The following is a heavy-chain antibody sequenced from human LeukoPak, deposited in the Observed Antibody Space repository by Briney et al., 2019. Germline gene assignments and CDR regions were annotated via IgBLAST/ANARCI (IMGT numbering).Heavy chain of an antibody. D-gene: IGHD6-13*01. V-gene: IGHV3-21*01. CDR1: GFTFSSYS. CDR2: ISSSSSYI. CDR3: ARVTKQLERAPYYFDY. Sequence: GGSLRLSCAASGFTFSSYSMNWVRQAPGKGLEWVSSISSSSSYIYYADSVKGRFTISRDNAKNSLYLQMNSLRAEDTAVYYCARVTKQLERAPYYFDYWGQGTLVTVSS. J-gene: IGHJ4*02.